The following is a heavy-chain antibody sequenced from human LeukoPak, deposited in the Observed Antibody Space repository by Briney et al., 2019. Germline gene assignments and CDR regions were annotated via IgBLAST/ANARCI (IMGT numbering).Heavy chain of an antibody. CDR1: GYTFTRYY. V-gene: IGHV1-2*02. J-gene: IGHJ4*02. D-gene: IGHD6-13*01. CDR2: INPNSGGT. CDR3: ARVGAAADRNIDY. Sequence: ASVKVSCKASGYTFTRYYMHWVRQAPGQGLEWMGWINPNSGGTNYAQKLQGRVTMTTDTSTSTAYMELRSLRSDDTAVYYCARVGAAADRNIDYWGQGTLVTVSS.